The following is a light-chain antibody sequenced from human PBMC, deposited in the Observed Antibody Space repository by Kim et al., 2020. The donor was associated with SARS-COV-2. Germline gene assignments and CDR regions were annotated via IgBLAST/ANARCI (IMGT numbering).Light chain of an antibody. J-gene: IGLJ1*01. Sequence: VSVAPGKTATITCGGDSIGSKSVHWYQQKPGQAPVLVIYYDSDRPSGIPERFSGSNSGNTATLTISRVEAGDEADYYCQVWDTSSVFGTGTKVTVL. CDR2: YDS. V-gene: IGLV3-21*04. CDR1: SIGSKS. CDR3: QVWDTSSV.